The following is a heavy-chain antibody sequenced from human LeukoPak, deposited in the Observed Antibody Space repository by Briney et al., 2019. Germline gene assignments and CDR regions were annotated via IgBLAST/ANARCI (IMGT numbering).Heavy chain of an antibody. CDR3: ARGGGSGSYYNGY. V-gene: IGHV4-34*01. CDR1: GGSFSGYY. D-gene: IGHD3-10*01. Sequence: PSETLSLTCTVSGGSFSGYYWSWIRQPPGKGLEWIGEINRSGSTNYNPSLESRVTISVDTSKNQFSLKLSSVTAADTAVYYCARGGGSGSYYNGYWGQGTLVTVSS. CDR2: INRSGST. J-gene: IGHJ4*02.